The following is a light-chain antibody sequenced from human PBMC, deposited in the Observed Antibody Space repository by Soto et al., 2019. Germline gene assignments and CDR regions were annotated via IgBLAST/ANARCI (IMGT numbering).Light chain of an antibody. Sequence: QLVLTQPPSASGTPGQRVTISCSGSSSNIGSNTVNWYQQLPGTAPKLLIYSNNQRPSGVPDRFFGSKSGTSASLAISGLQSEDEADYYCAAWDDSLNVVFGGGTKLTVL. CDR2: SNN. CDR3: AAWDDSLNVV. V-gene: IGLV1-44*01. J-gene: IGLJ2*01. CDR1: SSNIGSNT.